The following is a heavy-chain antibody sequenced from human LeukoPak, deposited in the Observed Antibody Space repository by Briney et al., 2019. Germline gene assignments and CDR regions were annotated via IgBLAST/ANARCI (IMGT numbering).Heavy chain of an antibody. D-gene: IGHD3-22*01. CDR3: ARLGEDYYDSSGYSTAAY. V-gene: IGHV4-34*01. CDR2: VNHSGST. CDR1: GGSFSGYY. Sequence: KPSETLSLTCAVYGGSFSGYYWSWIRQPPGKGLEWIGEVNHSGSTNYNPSLKSRVTISVDTSRNQFSLKLSSVTAADTAVYYCARLGEDYYDSSGYSTAAYWGQGTLVTVSS. J-gene: IGHJ4*02.